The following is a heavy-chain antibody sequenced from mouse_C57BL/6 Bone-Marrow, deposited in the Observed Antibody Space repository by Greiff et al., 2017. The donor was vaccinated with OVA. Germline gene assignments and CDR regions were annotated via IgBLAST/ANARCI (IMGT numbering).Heavy chain of an antibody. CDR3: ARGTVVGGLDYYAMDY. J-gene: IGHJ4*01. CDR1: GFTFSDYG. CDR2: ISSGSSTI. Sequence: DVHLVESGGGLVKPGGSLKLSCAASGFTFSDYGMHWVRQAPEKGLEWVAYISSGSSTIYYADTVKGRFTISRDNAKNTLFLQMTSLRSEDTAMYYCARGTVVGGLDYYAMDYWGQGTSVTVSS. D-gene: IGHD1-1*01. V-gene: IGHV5-17*01.